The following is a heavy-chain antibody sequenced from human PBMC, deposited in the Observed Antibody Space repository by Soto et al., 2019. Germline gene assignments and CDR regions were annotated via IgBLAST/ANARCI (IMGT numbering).Heavy chain of an antibody. Sequence: SETLSLTCSVSGDSVNSGYYYWNWIRQPPGMRPEWIGYVSYSGTNYNPSLRSRLTISSDKSRNQFSLRLSSVTAADTAVYYCARVPRSGGSSYYGLDVWGQGIVVTVSS. CDR2: VSYSGT. J-gene: IGHJ6*02. D-gene: IGHD2-15*01. CDR1: GDSVNSGYYY. V-gene: IGHV4-61*01. CDR3: ARVPRSGGSSYYGLDV.